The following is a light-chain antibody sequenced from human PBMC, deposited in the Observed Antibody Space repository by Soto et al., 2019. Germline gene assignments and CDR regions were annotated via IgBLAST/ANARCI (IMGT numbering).Light chain of an antibody. J-gene: IGKJ5*01. Sequence: DIQMTQSPSSLSASVGDRVTITCRASQIISSYFNWYQQKPGKAPKLLIDAASSLQSGVPSRFSGSGSGTDFTLTISSLQPEDFATYYCQQSYSTPVTFGQGTRLEIK. CDR2: AAS. CDR1: QIISSY. CDR3: QQSYSTPVT. V-gene: IGKV1-39*01.